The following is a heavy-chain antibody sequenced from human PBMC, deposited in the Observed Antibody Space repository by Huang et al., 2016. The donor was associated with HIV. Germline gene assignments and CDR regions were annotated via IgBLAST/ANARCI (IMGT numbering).Heavy chain of an antibody. V-gene: IGHV3-30*02. D-gene: IGHD2-21*02. CDR2: IRVDGGNK. CDR3: ATDLGGYSFDY. Sequence: QEQLVESGGGVVQPGGSLRLSCATSGFSFSHYGRHWVRQALGKGVGCVAFIRVDGGNKNYAASAKGRFTISRDNSKKMLFLEMNSLRGDDTAFYYCATDLGGYSFDYWGQGALVSVSS. CDR1: GFSFSHYG. J-gene: IGHJ4*02.